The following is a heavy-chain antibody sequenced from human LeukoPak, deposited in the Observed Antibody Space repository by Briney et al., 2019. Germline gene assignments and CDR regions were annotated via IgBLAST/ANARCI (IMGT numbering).Heavy chain of an antibody. V-gene: IGHV3-30*04. CDR1: GFTFSSYA. CDR3: SIAAAGRGFTYYGMDV. J-gene: IGHJ6*02. Sequence: PGGSLRLSCAASGFTFSSYAMHWVRQAPGKGLEWVAVISYDGSNKYYADSVKGRFTISRDNSKNTLYLQMNSLRAEDTTMYYSSIAAAGRGFTYYGMDVWGQGTTVTVSS. CDR2: ISYDGSNK. D-gene: IGHD6-13*01.